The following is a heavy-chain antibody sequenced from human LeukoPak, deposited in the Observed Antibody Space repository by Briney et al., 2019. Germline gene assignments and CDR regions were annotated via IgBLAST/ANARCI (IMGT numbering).Heavy chain of an antibody. CDR1: GFTFSTYM. Sequence: GGSLRLSCSASGFTFSTYMMNWVRQAPGKGLEWVSYISSSGTYIYYADSVKGRFTISRDNAKNSLYLQMNSLRAEDTSVYYCARGDLDMNDYWGQGTLVTVSS. J-gene: IGHJ4*02. D-gene: IGHD3-16*01. V-gene: IGHV3-21*01. CDR3: ARGDLDMNDY. CDR2: ISSSGTYI.